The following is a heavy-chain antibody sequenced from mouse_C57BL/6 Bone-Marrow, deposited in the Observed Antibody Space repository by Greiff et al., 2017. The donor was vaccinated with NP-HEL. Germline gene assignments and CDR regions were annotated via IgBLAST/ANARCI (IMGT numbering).Heavy chain of an antibody. CDR2: ILPGSGST. D-gene: IGHD2-14*01. Sequence: QVQLQQSGAELMKPGASVKLSCKATGYTFTGYWIEWVKQRPGHGLEWIGEILPGSGSTNYNEKFKGKATLTADTSSNTAYMQLSSLTTEDSAILYCERGRGVRREAWFAYWGQGTLVTVSA. CDR3: ERGRGVRREAWFAY. V-gene: IGHV1-9*01. CDR1: GYTFTGYW. J-gene: IGHJ3*01.